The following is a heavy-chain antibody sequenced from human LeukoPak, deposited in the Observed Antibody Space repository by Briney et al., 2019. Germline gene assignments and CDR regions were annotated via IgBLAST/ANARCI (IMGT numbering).Heavy chain of an antibody. V-gene: IGHV4-59*01. CDR2: IYYSGST. CDR3: ARDGAYESSGYYRFSYAFDI. J-gene: IGHJ3*02. D-gene: IGHD3-22*01. CDR1: GGSISSYY. Sequence: SATLSLTCTVSGGSISSYYWSWIRQPPGKGLEWIGYIYYSGSTNYNPSLKSRVTISVDTSKNQFSLKLSSVTAADTAVYYCARDGAYESSGYYRFSYAFDIWGQGTMVTVSS.